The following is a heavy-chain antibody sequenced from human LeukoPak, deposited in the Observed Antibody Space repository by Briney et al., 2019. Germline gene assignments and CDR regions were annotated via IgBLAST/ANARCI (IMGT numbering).Heavy chain of an antibody. J-gene: IGHJ4*02. CDR2: ISSSSSTI. CDR1: GFTFSSYE. D-gene: IGHD1-26*01. CDR3: ARRSGIDY. V-gene: IGHV3-48*01. Sequence: GGSLRLSCAASGFTFSSYEMNWVRQAPGKGLEWVSYISSSSSTIYYADSVKGRFTISRDNAKNSLYLQMNSLRAEDTAVYYCARRSGIDYWGQGTLVTVSS.